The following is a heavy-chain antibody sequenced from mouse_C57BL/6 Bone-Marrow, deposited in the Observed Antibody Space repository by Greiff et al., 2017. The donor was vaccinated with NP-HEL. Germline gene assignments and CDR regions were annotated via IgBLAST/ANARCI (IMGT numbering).Heavy chain of an antibody. D-gene: IGHD3-2*02. J-gene: IGHJ4*01. V-gene: IGHV5-17*01. Sequence: EVKLMESGGGLVKPGGSLKLSCAASGFTFSDYGMHWVRQAPEKGLEWVAYISRGSSTIYYADTVKGRFTISRDNAKNTLFLQMTSLRAEDTAMYYCAIPFRMDYWGQGTSVTVSS. CDR2: ISRGSSTI. CDR1: GFTFSDYG. CDR3: AIPFRMDY.